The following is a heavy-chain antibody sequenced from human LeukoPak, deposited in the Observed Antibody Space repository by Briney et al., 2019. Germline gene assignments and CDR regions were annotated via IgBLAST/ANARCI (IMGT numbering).Heavy chain of an antibody. Sequence: TPSETLSLTCTVSGGSISSYYWSWIRQPPGKGLEWIGYIYYSGSTNYNPSLKSRVTISVDTSKNQFSLKLSSVTAADTAVYYCARTTRDAFDIWGQGTMVTVSS. CDR3: ARTTRDAFDI. V-gene: IGHV4-59*01. CDR1: GGSISSYY. CDR2: IYYSGST. D-gene: IGHD1-1*01. J-gene: IGHJ3*02.